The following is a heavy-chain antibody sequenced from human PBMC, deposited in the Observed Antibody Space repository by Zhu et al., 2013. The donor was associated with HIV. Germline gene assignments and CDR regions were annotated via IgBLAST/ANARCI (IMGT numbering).Heavy chain of an antibody. D-gene: IGHD1-26*01. V-gene: IGHV1-2*02. Sequence: QVQLVQSGAEVKKPGASVKVSCKASGYTFIAYYMHWVRQAPGQGLEWMGWINPNSGGTSYAQKFQGRVTMTRDTSISTIYMELRRLRSDDTAVYYCARAVSGHAFDYWGQGALVTVSS. CDR3: ARAVSGHAFDY. CDR1: GYTFIAYY. CDR2: INPNSGGT. J-gene: IGHJ4*02.